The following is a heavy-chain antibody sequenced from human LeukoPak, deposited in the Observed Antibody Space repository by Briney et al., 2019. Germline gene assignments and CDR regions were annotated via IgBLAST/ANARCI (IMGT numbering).Heavy chain of an antibody. Sequence: ASVKVSCKASGYTFTSYGISWVRQAPGQGLEWMGWISAYNGNTNYAQKLQGRVTMTTDTSTSTAYMELRSLRSDDTAVYYCARVKQGEVVVAANWFDPWGQGTLVTVSS. V-gene: IGHV1-18*01. CDR2: ISAYNGNT. J-gene: IGHJ5*02. D-gene: IGHD2-15*01. CDR3: ARVKQGEVVVAANWFDP. CDR1: GYTFTSYG.